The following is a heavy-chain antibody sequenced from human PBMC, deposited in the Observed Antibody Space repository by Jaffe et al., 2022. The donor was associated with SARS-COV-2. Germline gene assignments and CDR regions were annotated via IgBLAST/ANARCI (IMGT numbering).Heavy chain of an antibody. Sequence: EVQLLESGGGLVQPGGSLRLSCAASGFTFSSSAMSWVRQAPGEGLEWVSAISGSAGTTYYSDSVKGRFTISRDNSKNTLYLQMNSLRAEDTAVYYCAKRRYNYGAYGDFDYWGQGTLVTVSS. CDR3: AKRRYNYGAYGDFDY. D-gene: IGHD5-18*01. V-gene: IGHV3-23*01. CDR2: ISGSAGTT. J-gene: IGHJ4*02. CDR1: GFTFSSSA.